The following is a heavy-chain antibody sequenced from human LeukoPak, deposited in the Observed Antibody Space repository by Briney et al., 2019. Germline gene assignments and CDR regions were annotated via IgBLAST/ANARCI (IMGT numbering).Heavy chain of an antibody. CDR3: ARLWIVATWFDA. CDR1: NGSMTSDSYY. D-gene: IGHD2-2*03. J-gene: IGHJ5*02. Sequence: SETLSLTCTVSNGSMTSDSYYWAWVRQPPGKGLEWIGSIFYSGKTYYSASLKSRVTVSLDTSKKNFSLRLSSVAAADTAVYYCARLWIVATWFDAWGQGALVTVSS. CDR2: IFYSGKT. V-gene: IGHV4-39*02.